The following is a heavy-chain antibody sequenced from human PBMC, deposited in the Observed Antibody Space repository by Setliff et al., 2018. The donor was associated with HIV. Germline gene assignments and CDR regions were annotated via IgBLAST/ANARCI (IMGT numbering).Heavy chain of an antibody. CDR3: AWGWAEGATVVQVEFFHH. V-gene: IGHV1-69*10. CDR2: LVPLLSVA. CDR1: GGNFGNSA. J-gene: IGHJ1*01. Sequence: SVKVSCKASGGNFGNSAIGWVRQAPGQGLAWVGGLVPLLSVANYARKFQGRVKITAGKSASTAYMELRNLRSADTAVYYCAWGWAEGATVVQVEFFHHWGQGTLVTVSS. D-gene: IGHD1-26*01.